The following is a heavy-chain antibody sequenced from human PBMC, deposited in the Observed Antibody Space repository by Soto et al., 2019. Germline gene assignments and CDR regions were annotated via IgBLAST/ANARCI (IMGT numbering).Heavy chain of an antibody. CDR3: GRGYGGNFDY. V-gene: IGHV4-59*01. CDR2: IYYSGST. J-gene: IGHJ4*02. Sequence: SETLSLTCTVSGGSSSSYDWSWIRQPPGKGLEWIGYIYYSGSTNYNPSLKSRVTISVDTSKNQFSLKLSSVTAAYTAVYVCGRGYGGNFDYWGPGTLVTVSS. CDR1: GGSSSSYD. D-gene: IGHD1-26*01.